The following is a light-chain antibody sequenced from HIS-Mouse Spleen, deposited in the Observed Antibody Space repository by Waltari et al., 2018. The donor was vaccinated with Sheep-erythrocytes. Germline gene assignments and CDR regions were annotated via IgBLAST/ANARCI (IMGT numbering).Light chain of an antibody. CDR3: QQYDNLPYT. CDR2: DAS. CDR1: QDISNY. J-gene: IGKJ2*01. V-gene: IGKV1-33*01. Sequence: DIQMTQSPSSLSASVGDRVTITCQASQDISNYLNWHQQKPGKAPKLLIYDASKLETGVPSRFSGSGSGTDFTFTISSLQPEDIATYYCQQYDNLPYTFGQGTKLEIK.